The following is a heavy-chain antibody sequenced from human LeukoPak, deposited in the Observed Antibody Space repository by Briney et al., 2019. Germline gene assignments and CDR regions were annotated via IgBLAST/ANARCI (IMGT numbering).Heavy chain of an antibody. V-gene: IGHV4-34*01. CDR3: ARRGPGEMADD. D-gene: IGHD5-24*01. CDR1: GGSFSGYY. Sequence: SETLSLTCAVYGGSFSGYYWSWIRQPPGKGLEWIGEINHSGSTNYNPSLKSRVTISVDTSKNQFSLKLSSVTAADTAVYYCARRGPGEMADDWGQGTLVTVSS. J-gene: IGHJ4*02. CDR2: INHSGST.